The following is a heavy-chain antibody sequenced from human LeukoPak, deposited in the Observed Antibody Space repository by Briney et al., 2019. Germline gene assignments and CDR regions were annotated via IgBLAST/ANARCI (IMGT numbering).Heavy chain of an antibody. J-gene: IGHJ4*02. Sequence: GRSLRLSCAASGFTFSSYGMHWARQAPGKGLEWVAVISYDGSNKYYADSVKGRFTISRDNSKNTLYLQMNSLRAEDTAVYYCAKDPYYYGSGSYRSDYWGQGTLVTVSS. V-gene: IGHV3-30*18. D-gene: IGHD3-10*01. CDR1: GFTFSSYG. CDR2: ISYDGSNK. CDR3: AKDPYYYGSGSYRSDY.